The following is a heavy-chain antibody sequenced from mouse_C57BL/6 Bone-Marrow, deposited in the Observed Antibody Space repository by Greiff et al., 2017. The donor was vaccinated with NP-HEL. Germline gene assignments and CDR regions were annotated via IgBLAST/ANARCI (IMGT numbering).Heavy chain of an antibody. V-gene: IGHV1-61*01. CDR1: GYTFTSYW. D-gene: IGHD2-4*01. Sequence: QVQLKESGAELVRPGSSVKLSCKASGYTFTSYWMDWVKQRPGQGLEWIGNIYPSDSETHYNQKFKDKATLTVDKSSSTAYMQLSSLTSEDSAVYYCARFDYDGFAYWGQGTLVTVSA. J-gene: IGHJ3*01. CDR2: IYPSDSET. CDR3: ARFDYDGFAY.